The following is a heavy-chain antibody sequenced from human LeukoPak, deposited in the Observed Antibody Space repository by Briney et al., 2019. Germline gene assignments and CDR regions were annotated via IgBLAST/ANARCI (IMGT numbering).Heavy chain of an antibody. CDR3: AREDTAMAYFDY. CDR2: INHSGST. V-gene: IGHV4-34*01. CDR1: GGSLSGYY. J-gene: IGHJ4*02. D-gene: IGHD5-18*01. Sequence: SETLSLTCALYGGSLSGYYWSCIRQPPGKGLEWIGEINHSGSTNYNPSLKSRVTISVDTSKNQFSLKLSSVTAADTAVYYGAREDTAMAYFDYWGQGTLVTVSS.